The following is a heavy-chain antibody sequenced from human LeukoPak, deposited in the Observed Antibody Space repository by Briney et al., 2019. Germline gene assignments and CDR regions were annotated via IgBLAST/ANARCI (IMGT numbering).Heavy chain of an antibody. CDR2: ISYDGSNK. Sequence: HPGGSLRLSCAASGFTFSSYGVHWVRQAPGKGLEWVAVISYDGSNKYYADSVKGRFTISRDNSKNTLYLQMNSLRAEDTAVYYCAKSPYPYDALDYWGQGTLVTVSS. CDR1: GFTFSSYG. CDR3: AKSPYPYDALDY. J-gene: IGHJ4*02. V-gene: IGHV3-30*18. D-gene: IGHD3-16*01.